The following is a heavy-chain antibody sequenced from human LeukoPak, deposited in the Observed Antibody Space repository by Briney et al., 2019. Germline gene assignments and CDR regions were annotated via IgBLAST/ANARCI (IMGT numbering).Heavy chain of an antibody. Sequence: ASVKVSCKASGYTFTSYDINWVLQATGQGLEWMGWMNPNSGNTGYAQKFQGRVTMTRNTSISTAYMELSSLRSEDTAVYYCARPVGPYDFWSGSDYWGQGTLVTVSS. CDR3: ARPVGPYDFWSGSDY. D-gene: IGHD3-3*01. J-gene: IGHJ4*02. CDR2: MNPNSGNT. V-gene: IGHV1-8*01. CDR1: GYTFTSYD.